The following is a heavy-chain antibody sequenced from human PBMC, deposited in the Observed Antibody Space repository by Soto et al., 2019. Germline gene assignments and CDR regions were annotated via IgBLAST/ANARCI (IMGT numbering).Heavy chain of an antibody. CDR2: INVGNGNT. CDR1: GYTYISYS. D-gene: IGHD6-19*01. CDR3: SRVKWGSGSRWHDP. V-gene: IGHV1-3*05. Sequence: QVQVVQSGAEEKKPGASVKVSCKASGYTYISYSMHWVRQAPGQRLEWMGWINVGNGNTKYSQNFKGRVTINQDTSVSTANMELSSATSEDRVVYYCSRVKWGSGSRWHDPWGQGTLGTV. J-gene: IGHJ5*02.